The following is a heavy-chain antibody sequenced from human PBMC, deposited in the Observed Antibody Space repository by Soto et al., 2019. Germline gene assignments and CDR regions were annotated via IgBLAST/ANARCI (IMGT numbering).Heavy chain of an antibody. CDR1: GWSISGHY. CDR3: SRGGDAYKAGNY. Sequence: SDTMYLNCAVYGWSISGHYCTWFRRPPGKGLEWIGEIHHSGSINYNSSLKSRVTISADTSKNQFFLKLSSVTAADTAVYYCSRGGDAYKAGNYWGQGTLVTVS. CDR2: IHHSGSI. D-gene: IGHD1-1*01. V-gene: IGHV4-34*01. J-gene: IGHJ4*02.